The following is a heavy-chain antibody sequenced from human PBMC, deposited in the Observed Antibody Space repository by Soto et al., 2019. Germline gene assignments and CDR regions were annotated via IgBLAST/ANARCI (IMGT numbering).Heavy chain of an antibody. D-gene: IGHD3-3*01. CDR1: GGSISSSSYY. J-gene: IGHJ6*02. V-gene: IGHV4-39*01. Sequence: SETLSLTCTVSGGSISSSSYYWGWIRQPPGKGLEWIGSIYYSGSTYYNPSLKSRVTISVDTSKNQFSLKLSSVTAADTAVYYCASGGAGDFWSGYYYYYYGMDVWGQGTTVTV. CDR2: IYYSGST. CDR3: ASGGAGDFWSGYYYYYYGMDV.